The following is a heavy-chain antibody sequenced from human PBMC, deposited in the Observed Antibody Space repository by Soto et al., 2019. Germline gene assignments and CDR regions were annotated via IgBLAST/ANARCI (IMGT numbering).Heavy chain of an antibody. CDR3: ARPFSSGWSSRYWFDP. J-gene: IGHJ5*02. V-gene: IGHV5-10-1*01. CDR1: GYSFTSYW. D-gene: IGHD6-19*01. CDR2: IDPSDSYT. Sequence: GESLKISCKGSGYSFTSYWISWVRQMPGKGLEWMGRIDPSDSYTNYSPSFQGHVTISADKSISTAYLQWSSLKASDTAMYYCARPFSSGWSSRYWFDPWGHGTLVTVSS.